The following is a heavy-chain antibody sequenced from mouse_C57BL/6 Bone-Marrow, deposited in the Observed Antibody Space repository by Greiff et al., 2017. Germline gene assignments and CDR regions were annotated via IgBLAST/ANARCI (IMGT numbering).Heavy chain of an antibody. V-gene: IGHV3-8*01. CDR1: GYSITSDY. D-gene: IGHD3-2*02. Sequence: EVQGVESGPGLAKPSQTLSLTCSVTGYSITSDYRNWIRKFPGNKLEYIGYISYSGSTYYNPSLKSRISITRDTYKNQYYLQLNSVTTEDTATYYCARGGWAENYAMDYWGQGTSDTVSS. CDR3: ARGGWAENYAMDY. J-gene: IGHJ4*01. CDR2: ISYSGST.